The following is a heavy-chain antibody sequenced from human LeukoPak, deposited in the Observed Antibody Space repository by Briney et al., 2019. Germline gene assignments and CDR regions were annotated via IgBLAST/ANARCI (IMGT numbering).Heavy chain of an antibody. CDR3: ARGDGYNVY. J-gene: IGHJ4*02. CDR1: GASLSSYY. Sequence: SETLSLTCTVSGASLSSYYWSWLRQPPGKGLEWIGYVYYSGSTNYNPSLTSRVTISVDTSKNQFSLKLSSVTAADTAVYYCARGDGYNVYWGQGTLVTVSS. D-gene: IGHD5-24*01. V-gene: IGHV4-59*01. CDR2: VYYSGST.